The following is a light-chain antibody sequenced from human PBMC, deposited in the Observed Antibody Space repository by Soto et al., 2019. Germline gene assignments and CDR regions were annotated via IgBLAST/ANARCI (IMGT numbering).Light chain of an antibody. V-gene: IGKV3-15*01. J-gene: IGKJ1*01. CDR1: QSVSSN. CDR3: QHYNNWWT. Sequence: ELVMTQSPATLSVSPGERATLSCRASQSVSSNLAWYQQNPVQAPRLLIYGASTRATGIPARFSGSGCGTVFTLTLSSLQSEYFAVYSCQHYNNWWTFGKGTKVEIK. CDR2: GAS.